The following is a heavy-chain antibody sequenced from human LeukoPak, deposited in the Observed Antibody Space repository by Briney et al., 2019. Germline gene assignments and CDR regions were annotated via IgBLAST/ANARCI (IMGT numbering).Heavy chain of an antibody. Sequence: SETLSLTCSVSGGSISCSGHYWGWIRQSPEKGLDWIGSIYSNGNTYYNPSVKSRVTISVDTSKNQFSLKLTSVTAAETAVYYCARSATVTTGYFDYWGQGALVTVSS. V-gene: IGHV4-39*07. CDR3: ARSATVTTGYFDY. CDR2: IYSNGNT. CDR1: GGSISCSGHY. J-gene: IGHJ4*02. D-gene: IGHD4-17*01.